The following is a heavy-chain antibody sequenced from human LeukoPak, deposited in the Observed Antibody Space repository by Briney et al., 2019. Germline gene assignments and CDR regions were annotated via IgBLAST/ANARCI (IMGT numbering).Heavy chain of an antibody. CDR2: IYYSGST. V-gene: IGHV4-59*08. Sequence: SETLSLTCTVSGGSISSYYWSWIRQPPGKGLEWIGYIYYSGSTNYNPSLKSRVTISVDTSKNQFSLKLSSVTATDTAVYYCARSRPQSYYDSSGYYHPPDYWGQGTLVTVSS. CDR3: ARSRPQSYYDSSGYYHPPDY. D-gene: IGHD3-22*01. CDR1: GGSISSYY. J-gene: IGHJ4*02.